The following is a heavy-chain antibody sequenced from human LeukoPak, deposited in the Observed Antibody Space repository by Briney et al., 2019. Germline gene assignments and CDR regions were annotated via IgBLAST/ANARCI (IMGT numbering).Heavy chain of an antibody. CDR3: AKDFKYYDFWSASNFDY. D-gene: IGHD3-3*01. CDR2: ISSSGSST. J-gene: IGHJ4*02. Sequence: GGSLRLSCAASGFTFSSYSMNWVRQAPGKGLEWVSAISSSGSSTYSADSVKGRSTISRDNSKNTLYLQMNSLGAEDTAVYYCAKDFKYYDFWSASNFDYWGQGTLVTVSS. V-gene: IGHV3-23*01. CDR1: GFTFSSYS.